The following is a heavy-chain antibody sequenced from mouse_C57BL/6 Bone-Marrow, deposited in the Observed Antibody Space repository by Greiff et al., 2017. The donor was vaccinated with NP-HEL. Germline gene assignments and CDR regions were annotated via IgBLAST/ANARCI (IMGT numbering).Heavy chain of an antibody. Sequence: EVRLVEPEGGLVQPGSSMKLSCTASGFTYSDYYMAWVRQVPEKGLEWVANINNDGSSTYYLDPLKSRFIISRDNAKNILYMQMSSLKSEDTATYYCAREGGLRRRTYAMDYWGQGTSVTVSS. CDR3: AREGGLRRRTYAMDY. CDR2: INNDGSST. V-gene: IGHV5-16*01. D-gene: IGHD2-4*01. CDR1: GFTYSDYY. J-gene: IGHJ4*01.